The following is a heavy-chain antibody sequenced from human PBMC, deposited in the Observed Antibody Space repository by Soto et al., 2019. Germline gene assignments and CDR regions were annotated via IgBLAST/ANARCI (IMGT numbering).Heavy chain of an antibody. CDR3: SRAQEMDYAFDY. CDR1: GGSISSSY. J-gene: IGHJ4*02. V-gene: IGHV4-59*01. D-gene: IGHD3-16*01. CDR2: IYYSGST. Sequence: QVQLQESGPGLVKPSETLSLTCTVSGGSISSSYWSWIRQPPGKGLEWIGYIYYSGSTNYNPSLKSRDAISVDTDKNQFSLKLSSVSAADTAVYYCSRAQEMDYAFDYGGQGTLVNVSS.